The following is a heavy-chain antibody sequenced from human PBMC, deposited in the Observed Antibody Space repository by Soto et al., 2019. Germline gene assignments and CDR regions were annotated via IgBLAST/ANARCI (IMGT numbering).Heavy chain of an antibody. D-gene: IGHD1-26*01. V-gene: IGHV3-66*04. CDR2: IYSGGST. CDR3: ARLQWVGPKGVFDI. CDR1: GFTVSSNY. Sequence: PGGSLRLSCAASGFTVSSNYMSWVRQAPGKGLEWVSVIYSGGSTYYADSVKGRFTISRDNSKNTLYLQMNSLRAEDTAVYYCARLQWVGPKGVFDIWGQGTMGTVS. J-gene: IGHJ3*02.